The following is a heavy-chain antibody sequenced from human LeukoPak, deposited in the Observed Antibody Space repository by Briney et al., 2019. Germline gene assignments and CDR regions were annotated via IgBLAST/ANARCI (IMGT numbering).Heavy chain of an antibody. J-gene: IGHJ4*02. CDR2: LNPSGVST. CDR1: GYTFTTYY. CDR3: ARAARGYSYQFDH. Sequence: ASVKVSCKASGYTFTTYYMHWVRQAPGQGLEWMGILNPSGVSTTYAQNFQGRVTMTRDTSTSTVYMELSSLRSEDTAVYYCARAARGYSYQFDHWDQGTLVTVSS. V-gene: IGHV1-46*01. D-gene: IGHD5-18*01.